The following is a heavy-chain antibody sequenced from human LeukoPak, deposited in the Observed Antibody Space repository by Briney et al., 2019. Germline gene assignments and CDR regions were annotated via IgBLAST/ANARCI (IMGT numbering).Heavy chain of an antibody. D-gene: IGHD5-24*01. CDR2: IYPGDSDT. V-gene: IGHV5-51*01. CDR1: GYSFSTYW. Sequence: MLGESLKISCKASGYSFSTYWIGWVRQMPGKGLEWMGIIYPGDSDTRYSPSFQGQVTISADKSISTAYLQWSSLKASDTAMYYCASQGRRDGYNDAFDIWGQGTIVTVSS. J-gene: IGHJ3*02. CDR3: ASQGRRDGYNDAFDI.